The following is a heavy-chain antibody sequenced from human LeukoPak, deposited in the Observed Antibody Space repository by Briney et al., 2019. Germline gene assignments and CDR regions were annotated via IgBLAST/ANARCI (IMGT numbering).Heavy chain of an antibody. Sequence: SETLSLTCTVSGGSISSGGYYWSWIRQHPGKGLEWIGYIYYSGSTYYNPSLKSLVTISVDTSKNQFSLKLSSVTAADTAVYYCARDGSGSYGWFDPWGQGTLVTVSS. CDR3: ARDGSGSYGWFDP. J-gene: IGHJ5*02. D-gene: IGHD3-10*01. V-gene: IGHV4-31*01. CDR1: GGSISSGGYY. CDR2: IYYSGST.